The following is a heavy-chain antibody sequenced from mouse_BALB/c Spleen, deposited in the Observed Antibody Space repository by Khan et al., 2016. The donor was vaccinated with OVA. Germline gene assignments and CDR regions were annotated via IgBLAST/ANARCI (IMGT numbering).Heavy chain of an antibody. CDR3: ARCLYGSSYDYYAMDY. CDR2: ISTSGRYT. J-gene: IGHJ4*01. Sequence: EVELVESGGDLVKPGGSRKLSCAASGFTFSSYGMSWVGQTPDKRLEWVAIISTSGRYTYYQDRGKGGFTISRENAKNTLYLQMRSLQSEDTTMYYCARCLYGSSYDYYAMDYWGQGTSVTVSS. V-gene: IGHV5-6*01. CDR1: GFTFSSYG. D-gene: IGHD1-1*01.